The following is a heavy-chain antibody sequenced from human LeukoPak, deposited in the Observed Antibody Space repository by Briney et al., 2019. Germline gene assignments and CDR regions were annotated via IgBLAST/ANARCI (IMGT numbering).Heavy chain of an antibody. V-gene: IGHV4-30-4*08. J-gene: IGHJ4*02. CDR2: IYYSGST. CDR3: ASSNYDFWSGYGRAYYFDY. CDR1: GGSISSGDYY. D-gene: IGHD3-3*01. Sequence: SQTLSLTCTVSGGSISSGDYYWSWIRQPPGKGLEWIGYIYYSGSTYYNPSLKSRVTVSVDTSKNQFSLKLSSVTAADTAVYYCASSNYDFWSGYGRAYYFDYWGQGTLVTVSS.